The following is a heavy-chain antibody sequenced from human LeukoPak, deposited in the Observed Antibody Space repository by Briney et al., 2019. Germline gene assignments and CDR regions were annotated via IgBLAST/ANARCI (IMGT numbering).Heavy chain of an antibody. V-gene: IGHV4-39*01. Sequence: SEILSLTCTVSGGSISSSSYYWGWIRQPPGKGLEWIGSIYYSGSTYYNPSLKSRVTISVDTSKNQFSLKLSSVTAADTAVYYCARRVVVAARNDAFDIWGQGTMVTVSS. D-gene: IGHD2-15*01. CDR2: IYYSGST. CDR3: ARRVVVAARNDAFDI. CDR1: GGSISSSSYY. J-gene: IGHJ3*02.